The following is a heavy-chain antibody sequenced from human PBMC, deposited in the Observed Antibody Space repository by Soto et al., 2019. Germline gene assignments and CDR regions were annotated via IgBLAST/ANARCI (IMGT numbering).Heavy chain of an antibody. CDR2: ISAYNGNT. CDR3: AREPNYFDC. CDR1: GYTFTSYG. J-gene: IGHJ4*02. Sequence: QVQLVQSGAEVKKPGASVKVSCKASGYTFTSYGISWVRQAPGQGLEWMGWISAYNGNTKYAQKLQRRVTMTTGTSTSTAYRELRSLRSDDTSVYYCAREPNYFDCWGQGTLVTVSS. V-gene: IGHV1-18*01.